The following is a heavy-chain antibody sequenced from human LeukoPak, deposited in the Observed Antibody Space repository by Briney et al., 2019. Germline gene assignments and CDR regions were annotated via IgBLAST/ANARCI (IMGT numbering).Heavy chain of an antibody. D-gene: IGHD2-2*01. V-gene: IGHV3-30*04. Sequence: GGSLRLSCAASGFTFSSYTMHWVRQAPGEGLEWVAVISYDGSNKYYADSVKGRFTISRDNPKNTLYLQMNSLRAEDTAVYYCARGQRYCSSTSCFYFDYWGQGTLVTVSS. CDR2: ISYDGSNK. CDR3: ARGQRYCSSTSCFYFDY. CDR1: GFTFSSYT. J-gene: IGHJ4*02.